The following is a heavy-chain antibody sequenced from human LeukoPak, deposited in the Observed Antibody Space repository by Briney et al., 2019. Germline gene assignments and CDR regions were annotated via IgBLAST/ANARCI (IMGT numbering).Heavy chain of an antibody. CDR3: AREQFGRLWSGATGDY. CDR2: IKTDGSIT. J-gene: IGHJ4*02. CDR1: GFSFSVFW. D-gene: IGHD1-26*01. Sequence: GGSLRLSCAASGFSFSVFWMHWVRQVPGKGPVWVSRIKTDGSITDYADSVKGRFTISRDNAKNTLYLQMNSLRAEDTAVYYCAREQFGRLWSGATGDYWGQGTLVTVSS. V-gene: IGHV3-74*01.